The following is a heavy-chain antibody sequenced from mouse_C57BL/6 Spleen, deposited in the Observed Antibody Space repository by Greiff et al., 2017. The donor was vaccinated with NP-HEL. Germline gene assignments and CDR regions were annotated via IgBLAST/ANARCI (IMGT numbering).Heavy chain of an antibody. CDR3: AREGIYYGNYPFAY. Sequence: VQLQQSGAELARPGASVKLSCKASGYTFTSYGISWVKQRTGQGLEWIGEIYPRSGNTYYNEKFKGKATLTADKSSSTAYMELRSLTSEDSAVYFWAREGIYYGNYPFAYWGQGTLVTVSA. CDR1: GYTFTSYG. J-gene: IGHJ3*01. V-gene: IGHV1-81*01. D-gene: IGHD2-1*01. CDR2: IYPRSGNT.